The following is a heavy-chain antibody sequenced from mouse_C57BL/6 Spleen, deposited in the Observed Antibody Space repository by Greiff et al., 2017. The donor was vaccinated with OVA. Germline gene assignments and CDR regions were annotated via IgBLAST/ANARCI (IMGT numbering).Heavy chain of an antibody. CDR3: ARRDYGSSLFAY. Sequence: EVQVVESGGGLVKPGGSLKLSCAASGFTFSSYTMSWVRQTPEKRLEWVATISGGGGNTYYPDSVKGRFTISRDNAKNTLYLQMSSLRSEDTALYYCARRDYGSSLFAYWGQGTLVTVSA. V-gene: IGHV5-9*01. CDR1: GFTFSSYT. CDR2: ISGGGGNT. J-gene: IGHJ3*01. D-gene: IGHD1-1*01.